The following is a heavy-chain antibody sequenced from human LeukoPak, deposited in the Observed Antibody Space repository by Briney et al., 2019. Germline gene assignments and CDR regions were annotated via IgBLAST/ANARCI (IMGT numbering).Heavy chain of an antibody. Sequence: PGGSLRLSCAASGFTFSSYWMSWVRQAPGKGLEWVANIKQDGSEKYYVDSVKGRFTISRDNAKNSLYLQMNSLRAEDTAVYYCAKNSYGAGIDAFDIWGHGTMVTVSS. D-gene: IGHD3-10*01. J-gene: IGHJ3*02. V-gene: IGHV3-7*01. CDR2: IKQDGSEK. CDR1: GFTFSSYW. CDR3: AKNSYGAGIDAFDI.